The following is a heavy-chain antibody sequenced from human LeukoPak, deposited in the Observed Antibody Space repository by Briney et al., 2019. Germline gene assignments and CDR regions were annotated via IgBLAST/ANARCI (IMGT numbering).Heavy chain of an antibody. V-gene: IGHV1-18*01. Sequence: ASVKVSCKASGYTFTNYGISWVRQAPGQGLEWMGWISVYNGNTNYAQKLQGRVTMTTDTSTSTAYMELNSLRAEDTAIYYCATYRQVLLPFESWGQGTLVTVSS. J-gene: IGHJ4*02. D-gene: IGHD2-8*02. CDR2: ISVYNGNT. CDR1: GYTFTNYG. CDR3: ATYRQVLLPFES.